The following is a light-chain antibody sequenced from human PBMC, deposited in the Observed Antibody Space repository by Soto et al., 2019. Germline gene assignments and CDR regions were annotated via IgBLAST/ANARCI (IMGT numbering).Light chain of an antibody. CDR1: QTLSSIH. CDR3: QQYRSSPPT. J-gene: IGKJ1*01. V-gene: IGKV3-20*01. CDR2: GAS. Sequence: EIVLTQSPGTLSLSPGERATLSCRASQTLSSIHLAWYQQKLGQAPRLLIHGASNRATGIPDRFSGSGSGTDFTLTISRLEPEDFAVYFCQQYRSSPPTFGQGTKVEIK.